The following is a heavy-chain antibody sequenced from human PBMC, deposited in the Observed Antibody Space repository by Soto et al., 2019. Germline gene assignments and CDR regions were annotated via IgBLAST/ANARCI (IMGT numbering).Heavy chain of an antibody. V-gene: IGHV1-18*01. J-gene: IGHJ4*02. CDR3: ASGWDYDFWSGYYATDLPFDY. CDR2: ISAYNGNT. D-gene: IGHD3-3*01. CDR1: GYTFTSYG. Sequence: ASVKVSCXASGYTFTSYGISWVRQAPGQGLEWMGWISAYNGNTNYAQKLQGRVTMTTDTSTSTAYMELRSLRSDDTAVYYCASGWDYDFWSGYYATDLPFDYWGQGTLVTVSS.